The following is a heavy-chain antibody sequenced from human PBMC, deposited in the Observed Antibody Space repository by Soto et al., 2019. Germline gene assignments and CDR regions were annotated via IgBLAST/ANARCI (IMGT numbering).Heavy chain of an antibody. CDR2: INHSGST. V-gene: IGHV4-34*01. D-gene: IGHD3-3*01. CDR1: GGSFSGYY. Sequence: SETLYLTCAVYGGSFSGYYWSWIRQPPGKGLEWIGEINHSGSTNYNPSLKSRVTISVDTSKNQFSLKLSSVTAADTAVYYCARGQRDFWSGYYTPYFDYWGQGTLVTVSS. J-gene: IGHJ4*02. CDR3: ARGQRDFWSGYYTPYFDY.